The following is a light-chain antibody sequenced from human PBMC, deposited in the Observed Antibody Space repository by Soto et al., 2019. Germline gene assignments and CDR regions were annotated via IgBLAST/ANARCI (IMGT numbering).Light chain of an antibody. Sequence: QSALTQPASVSGPPGQSITISCTGTSSDVGAYNYVSWYQHHPGKAPRLVIYDVTNRPSGISDRFSGSKSGNTASLTISGLLAEDEADYYCTSYASTSTYVFGTGTKLTGL. CDR3: TSYASTSTYV. J-gene: IGLJ1*01. CDR1: SSDVGAYNY. CDR2: DVT. V-gene: IGLV2-14*01.